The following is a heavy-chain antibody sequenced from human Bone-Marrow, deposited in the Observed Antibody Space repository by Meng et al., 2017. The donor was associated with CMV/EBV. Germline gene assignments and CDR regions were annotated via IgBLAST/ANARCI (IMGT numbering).Heavy chain of an antibody. CDR1: GFTFSSYA. CDR2: ISYDGSNK. V-gene: IGHV3-30*04. D-gene: IGHD3-10*01. CDR3: ARDADSMVQGVMGS. Sequence: GGSLRLSCAASGFTFSSYAMHWVRQAPGKGLEWVAVISYDGSNKYYADSVKGRFTISSDNSKNTLYLQMTSLRAEDTAAYYCARDADSMVQGVMGSWGQGTLVTVSS. J-gene: IGHJ5*02.